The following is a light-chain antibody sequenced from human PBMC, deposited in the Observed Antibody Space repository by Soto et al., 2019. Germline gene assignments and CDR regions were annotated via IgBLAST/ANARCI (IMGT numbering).Light chain of an antibody. J-gene: IGLJ1*01. CDR2: DDT. V-gene: IGLV2-23*01. Sequence: QSVLTQPASVSGSPGQSITISCTGTVGLVSWYQQHPGKVPKLIIYDDTKRPSGVSSRFSGSKSGNTASLTISGLQTADEADYYCCLYVGGRTYLFGTGTKVTVL. CDR3: CLYVGGRTYL. CDR1: VGL.